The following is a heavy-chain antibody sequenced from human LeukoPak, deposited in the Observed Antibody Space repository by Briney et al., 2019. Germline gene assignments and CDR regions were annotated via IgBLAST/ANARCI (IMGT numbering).Heavy chain of an antibody. V-gene: IGHV3-53*01. CDR2: IYIGGST. D-gene: IGHD6-13*01. J-gene: IGHJ4*02. CDR1: GFTVSSNY. CDR3: AREEEAAVAGMFTY. Sequence: GGSLRLSCAASGFTVSSNYMSWVRQAPGKGLEWVSLIYIGGSTYYADSVKGRFTISRDTSKNTVYLKMNRVRAEDTAVYYCAREEEAAVAGMFTYWGQGTLVTVSS.